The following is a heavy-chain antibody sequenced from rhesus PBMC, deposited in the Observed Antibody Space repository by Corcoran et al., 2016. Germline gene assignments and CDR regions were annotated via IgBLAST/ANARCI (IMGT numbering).Heavy chain of an antibody. D-gene: IGHD6-13*01. CDR3: AKDLYSSWSGLDS. Sequence: EVQLVETGGGLVQPGGSLKLSCAASGFPFSSYGMSWVRQAPGKGLEWVSAMNNGGGSTDDADSVKGRFTIASDNAKNTRSLQMNSLRAEDTAVYYCAKDLYSSWSGLDSWGQGVVVTVSS. J-gene: IGHJ6*01. CDR2: MNNGGGST. V-gene: IGHV3S5*01. CDR1: GFPFSSYG.